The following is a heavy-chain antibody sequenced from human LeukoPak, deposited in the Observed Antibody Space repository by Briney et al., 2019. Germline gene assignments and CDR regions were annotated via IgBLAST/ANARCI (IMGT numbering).Heavy chain of an antibody. CDR2: MNPNSGNT. Sequence: ASVKVSCKASGYTFTSYDINWVRQATGQGLEWMGWMNPNSGNTGYAQKSQGRVTMTRNTSKSTAYMELSSLRSDDTAVYYCARGPVAGTIDYWGQGTLVTVSS. CDR3: ARGPVAGTIDY. CDR1: GYTFTSYD. J-gene: IGHJ4*02. D-gene: IGHD6-19*01. V-gene: IGHV1-8*01.